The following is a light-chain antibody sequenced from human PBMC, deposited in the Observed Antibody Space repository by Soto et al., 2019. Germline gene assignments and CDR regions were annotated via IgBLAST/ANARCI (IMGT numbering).Light chain of an antibody. J-gene: IGKJ3*01. V-gene: IGKV3-20*01. Sequence: EIGLTQSPGTLSLAPGERATLSCRASQSVSSSYLAWYQQKPGQAHRLLIYGASSRDTGIPARFRGSGTGTDFTLTISRLETEDFAVYYCQQYGSSPVTFGPGTKVDIK. CDR1: QSVSSSY. CDR2: GAS. CDR3: QQYGSSPVT.